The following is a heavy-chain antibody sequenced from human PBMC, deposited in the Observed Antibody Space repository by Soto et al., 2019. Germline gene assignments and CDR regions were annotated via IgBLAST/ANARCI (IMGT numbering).Heavy chain of an antibody. CDR3: ARDGGRNSGGIDY. V-gene: IGHV1-69*01. Sequence: QVQLVQSGAEVKKPGSSVKVSCKASGGTFSSYSINWVRQAPGQGLEWMGEIIPIFGTANYAQKFQGRVTITADESPSTAYMELSSLRSEDTAVYYCARDGGRNSGGIDYWGQGTLVTVSS. CDR2: IIPIFGTA. CDR1: GGTFSSYS. J-gene: IGHJ4*02. D-gene: IGHD1-26*01.